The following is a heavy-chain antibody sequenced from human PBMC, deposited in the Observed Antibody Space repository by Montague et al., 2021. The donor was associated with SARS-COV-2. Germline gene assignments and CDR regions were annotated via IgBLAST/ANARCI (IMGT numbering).Heavy chain of an antibody. J-gene: IGHJ4*02. CDR2: IYISGST. CDR1: GGSINSGNYY. D-gene: IGHD3-16*01. Sequence: TLSLTCTVSGGSINSGNYYWSWIRQPAGKGLEWIGRIYISGSTNYNPSLKSRVTISVDTSKNQFSLKLNSVTAADTAVYYCARDLGGAYYFDYWGQGTLVTVSS. V-gene: IGHV4-61*02. CDR3: ARDLGGAYYFDY.